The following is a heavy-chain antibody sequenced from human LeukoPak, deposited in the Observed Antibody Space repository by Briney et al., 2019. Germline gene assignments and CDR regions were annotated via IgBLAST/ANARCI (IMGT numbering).Heavy chain of an antibody. V-gene: IGHV4-39*01. CDR1: GGSISSSSYY. CDR3: ARQISDPMRRGTNYYFDY. D-gene: IGHD1/OR15-1a*01. J-gene: IGHJ4*02. Sequence: SETLSLTCTVSGGSISSSSYYWGWIRQPPGKGLEWIGSIYYSGSTYYNPSLKSRVTISVDTSKNQFSLKLSSVTAADTAVYYCARQISDPMRRGTNYYFDYWGQGTLVTVSS. CDR2: IYYSGST.